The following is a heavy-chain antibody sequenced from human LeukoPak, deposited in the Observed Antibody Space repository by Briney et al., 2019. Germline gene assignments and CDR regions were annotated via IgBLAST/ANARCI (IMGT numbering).Heavy chain of an antibody. Sequence: GSLRLSCAASGFTFSNAWMSWVRQPPGKGLEWIGEINHSGSTNYNPSLKSRVTISVDTSKNQFSLKLSSVTAADTAVYYCAREPNYDFWSGYPRYFDYWGQGTLVTVSS. CDR3: AREPNYDFWSGYPRYFDY. J-gene: IGHJ4*02. V-gene: IGHV4-34*01. D-gene: IGHD3-3*01. CDR2: INHSGST. CDR1: GFTFSNAW.